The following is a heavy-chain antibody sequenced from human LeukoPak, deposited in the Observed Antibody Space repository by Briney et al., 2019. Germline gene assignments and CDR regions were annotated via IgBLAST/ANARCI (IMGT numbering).Heavy chain of an antibody. CDR2: INWNGGST. Sequence: PGGSLRLSCAASGFTFDDCGLSWVRQAPGKGLEWVSTINWNGGSTGYADSVKGRFTISRDNAKNSLYLQMNSLRAEDMALYYCAKGGIGSEVPNFDYWGQGTLVTVSS. D-gene: IGHD2-15*01. CDR1: GFTFDDCG. J-gene: IGHJ4*02. V-gene: IGHV3-20*04. CDR3: AKGGIGSEVPNFDY.